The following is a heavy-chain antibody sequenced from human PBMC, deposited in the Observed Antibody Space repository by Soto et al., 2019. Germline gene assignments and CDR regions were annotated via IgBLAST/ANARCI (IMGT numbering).Heavy chain of an antibody. D-gene: IGHD6-25*01. J-gene: IGHJ4*02. CDR2: IRSSNSII. Sequence: EVQLVESGGGLVQPGGSLRLSCAASGFTFSNYSMNWVRQAPGKGLEWVSYIRSSNSIIYYADSVKGRFSISRDNAKNSLYLQMNILRDEDTAVYYCARSRGGPFDYWGQGTLVTVSS. V-gene: IGHV3-48*02. CDR3: ARSRGGPFDY. CDR1: GFTFSNYS.